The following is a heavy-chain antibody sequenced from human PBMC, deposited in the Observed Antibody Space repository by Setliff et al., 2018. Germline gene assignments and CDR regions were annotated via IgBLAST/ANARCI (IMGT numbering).Heavy chain of an antibody. D-gene: IGHD2-15*01. CDR2: SNHSGGT. V-gene: IGHV4-34*01. CDR1: GESFSNNY. J-gene: IGHJ3*02. CDR3: ARDTRVRDSSSVPSDTFDI. Sequence: SETLSLTCSVYGESFSNNYWSWLRQPPGKGLEWIGESNHSGGTSYNASLKSRLSMSVDTSRNQFSLKLTSVTAADTAVYYCARDTRVRDSSSVPSDTFDIWGRGTMVTVSS.